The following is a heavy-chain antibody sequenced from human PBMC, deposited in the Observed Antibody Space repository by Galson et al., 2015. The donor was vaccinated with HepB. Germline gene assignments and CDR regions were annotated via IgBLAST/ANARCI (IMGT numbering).Heavy chain of an antibody. V-gene: IGHV4-59*01. J-gene: IGHJ4*02. D-gene: IGHD4-17*01. CDR3: ARHVSGESEMDF. CDR2: IYYSGSA. Sequence: QVQLQESGPGLVKPSETLSLTCTVSGGSTRNYYWSWIRQSPEKGLEWIGHIYYSGSAKYNPSLKGRITISLDTSKNQFSLKLSSVTAADTAVYYCARHVSGESEMDFWGQGTLVTVSS. CDR1: GGSTRNYY.